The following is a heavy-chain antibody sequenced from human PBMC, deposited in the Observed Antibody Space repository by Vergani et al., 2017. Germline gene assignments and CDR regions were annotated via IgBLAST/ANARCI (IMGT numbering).Heavy chain of an antibody. CDR2: IYYSGST. CDR1: GGSISSSSYY. CDR3: ARLNGDYYGMDV. V-gene: IGHV4-39*01. D-gene: IGHD4-17*01. Sequence: QLQLQESGPGLVKPSETLSLTCTVSGGSISSSSYYWGWIRQPPGKGLGWIGSIYYSGSTYYNPSLKIRVTISVDTSKNQFSLKLSSVTAADTAVYYCARLNGDYYGMDVWGQGTTVTVSS. J-gene: IGHJ6*02.